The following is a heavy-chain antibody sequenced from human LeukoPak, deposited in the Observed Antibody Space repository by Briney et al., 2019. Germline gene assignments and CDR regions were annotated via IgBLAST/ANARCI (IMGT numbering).Heavy chain of an antibody. CDR1: GFTFSSYA. CDR2: ISGSGDST. Sequence: PGESLRLSCAASGFTFSSYAMGWVRQAPGKGLEWVSIISGSGDSTYYADSVKGRFTISRDNSKNTLYLQMNSLRAEDTAVYYCAKLDGSSWLYYFDYWGQGTLVTVSS. CDR3: AKLDGSSWLYYFDY. J-gene: IGHJ4*02. D-gene: IGHD6-13*01. V-gene: IGHV3-23*01.